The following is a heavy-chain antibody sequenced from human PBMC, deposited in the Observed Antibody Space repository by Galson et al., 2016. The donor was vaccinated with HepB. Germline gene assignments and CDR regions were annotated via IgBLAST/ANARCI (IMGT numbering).Heavy chain of an antibody. J-gene: IGHJ5*02. CDR1: GITFSSYA. Sequence: SLRLSCAASGITFSSYAMHWVRQAPGKGLEWVAVISYDGSNKYYADSVKGRFTISRDNSKNTLYLQMNSLRAEDTAVYYCARGPLTVNTYCCWFDPLGPGNPGHRLL. V-gene: IGHV3-30-3*01. CDR3: ARGPLTVNTYCCWFDP. CDR2: ISYDGSNK. D-gene: IGHD4-17*01.